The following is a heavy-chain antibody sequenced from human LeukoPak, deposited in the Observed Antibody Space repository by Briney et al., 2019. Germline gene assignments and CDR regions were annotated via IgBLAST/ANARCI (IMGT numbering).Heavy chain of an antibody. J-gene: IGHJ4*02. D-gene: IGHD3-10*01. CDR1: EFTFSSYA. CDR2: ISSSGGST. CDR3: AKDSSTVRGEFDY. V-gene: IGHV3-23*01. Sequence: GGSLRLSCAASEFTFSSYAMSWVRQAPGKGLEWVSAISSSGGSTYYADSVKGRFTISRDNSKKTLYLQMDSLRAEETAVYYCAKDSSTVRGEFDYWGQGTLVTVSS.